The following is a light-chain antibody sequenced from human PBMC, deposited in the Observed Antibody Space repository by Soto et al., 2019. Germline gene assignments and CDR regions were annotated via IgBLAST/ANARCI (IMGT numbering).Light chain of an antibody. V-gene: IGKV3-20*01. J-gene: IGKJ4*01. CDR3: KQYSSSPLT. CDR1: QSVSSNY. CDR2: GAS. Sequence: EIVVTQSPGTLSLSPGEGATLSCRASQSVSSNYLAWYQQKPGQAPRLLIYGASNRATGIPDRFSGSGSGTDFTLTISRLDPEDFAVYYCKQYSSSPLTFGGGTKVEIK.